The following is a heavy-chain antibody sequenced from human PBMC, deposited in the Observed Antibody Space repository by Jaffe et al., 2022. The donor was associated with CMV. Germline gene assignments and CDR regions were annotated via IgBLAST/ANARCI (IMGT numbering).Heavy chain of an antibody. CDR1: GGTFNNYA. Sequence: QVQLVQSEAEVRKSGSSVKVSCKVSGGTFNNYAFNWVRQAPGQGLEWMGRIIPVYRMSTYAQKFQGRVTLSADKSTSTAYMDLRSLTSADTAVYYCTTALAGTAMLTVDWFDPWGQGTLVTVSS. J-gene: IGHJ5*02. V-gene: IGHV1-69*09. D-gene: IGHD5-18*01. CDR3: TTALAGTAMLTVDWFDP. CDR2: IIPVYRMS.